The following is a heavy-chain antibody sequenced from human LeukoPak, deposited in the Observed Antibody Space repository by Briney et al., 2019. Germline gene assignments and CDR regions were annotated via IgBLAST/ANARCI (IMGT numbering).Heavy chain of an antibody. CDR1: GYTFTGYY. Sequence: ASVKVSCKASGYTFTGYYMHWVRQAPGQGLEWMGWINPNSGGTNYAQKFQGRVTMTRDTSISTAYMELSRLRSDDTAVYYCARSWGSISDYYYMDVWGKGTTVTVSS. CDR2: INPNSGGT. V-gene: IGHV1-2*02. J-gene: IGHJ6*03. CDR3: ARSWGSISDYYYMDV. D-gene: IGHD2-21*01.